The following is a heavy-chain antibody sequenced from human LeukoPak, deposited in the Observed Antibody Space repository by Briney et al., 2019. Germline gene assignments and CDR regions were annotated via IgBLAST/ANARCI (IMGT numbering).Heavy chain of an antibody. D-gene: IGHD2-2*01. CDR2: ISSSSSSYI. J-gene: IGHJ4*02. CDR3: ARDAGGYCSSTSCYVDY. V-gene: IGHV3-21*01. CDR1: GFTFSSYS. Sequence: GGSLRLSCAASGFTFSSYSMNWVRQAPGKGLEWVSSISSSSSSYIYYADSVKGRFTISRDNAKNSLYLQMNSLRAEDTAVNYCARDAGGYCSSTSCYVDYWGQGTLVTVSS.